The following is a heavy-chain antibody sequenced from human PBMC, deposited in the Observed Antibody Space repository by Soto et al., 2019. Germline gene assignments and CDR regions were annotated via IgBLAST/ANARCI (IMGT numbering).Heavy chain of an antibody. Sequence: PSETLSLTCTVSGGSISSGGYYWSWIRQHPGKGLEWIGYIYYSGSTYYSPSLKSRVTISVDTSKNQFSLKLSSVTAADTAVYYCARGAWSGYYIDYWGQGTLVTVSS. V-gene: IGHV4-31*03. J-gene: IGHJ4*02. CDR2: IYYSGST. CDR3: ARGAWSGYYIDY. CDR1: GGSISSGGYY. D-gene: IGHD3-3*01.